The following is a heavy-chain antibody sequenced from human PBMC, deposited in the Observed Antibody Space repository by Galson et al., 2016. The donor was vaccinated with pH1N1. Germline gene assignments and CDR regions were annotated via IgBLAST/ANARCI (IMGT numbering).Heavy chain of an antibody. CDR3: VKEPFSTVLYGFDD. CDR2: ITGSGGRT. V-gene: IGHV3-23*01. D-gene: IGHD5/OR15-5a*01. Sequence: SLRLSCAASGFNFGNYAMDWVRQPPGKGLEWVSGITGSGGRTDYGVSVKGRFIVSRDSSKNTLFLQLNSPRVDDTAVYYCVKEPFSTVLYGFDDWGQGTLLTVSS. J-gene: IGHJ3*01. CDR1: GFNFGNYA.